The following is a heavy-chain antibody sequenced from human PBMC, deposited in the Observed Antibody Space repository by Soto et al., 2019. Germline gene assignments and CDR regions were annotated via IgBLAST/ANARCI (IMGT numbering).Heavy chain of an antibody. V-gene: IGHV1-69*13. CDR3: ARERLWFGELNYYYYGMDV. CDR2: IIPIFGTA. CDR1: GGTFSSYA. D-gene: IGHD3-10*01. Sequence: SVKVSCKASGGTFSSYAISWVRQAPGQGLEWMGGIIPIFGTANYAQKFQGRVTITADESTSTAYMELSSLRSEDTAVYYCARERLWFGELNYYYYGMDVWGQGTTATVSS. J-gene: IGHJ6*02.